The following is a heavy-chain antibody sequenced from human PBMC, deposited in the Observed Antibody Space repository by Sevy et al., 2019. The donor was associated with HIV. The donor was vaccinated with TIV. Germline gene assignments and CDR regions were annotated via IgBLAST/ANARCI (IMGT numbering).Heavy chain of an antibody. Sequence: GGSLRLSCAASGFSLSDHAVSWVRQTPGKGLEWVAVISYNGRNKYYADSVKGRFTISKDDSKNTLYLQLNSLRAEDTAVYYYARFVGYCSGGRCSIIDFWGQGTLVTVSS. CDR3: ARFVGYCSGGRCSIIDF. J-gene: IGHJ4*02. V-gene: IGHV3-30*04. CDR2: ISYNGRNK. CDR1: GFSLSDHA. D-gene: IGHD2-15*01.